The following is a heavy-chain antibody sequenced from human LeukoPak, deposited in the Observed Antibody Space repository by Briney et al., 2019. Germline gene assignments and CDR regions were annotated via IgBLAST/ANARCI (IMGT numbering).Heavy chain of an antibody. Sequence: SSETLSLTCTVSGGSISNSFWSWIRQPPGKGLEWIGYIYPSGSTNYNPSLKSRVTISVDTSKNQFSLKLSSVTAADTAVYYCARLIGGDWFDPWGQGTLVTVSS. CDR1: GGSISNSF. J-gene: IGHJ5*02. CDR2: IYPSGST. D-gene: IGHD3-16*01. CDR3: ARLIGGDWFDP. V-gene: IGHV4-4*09.